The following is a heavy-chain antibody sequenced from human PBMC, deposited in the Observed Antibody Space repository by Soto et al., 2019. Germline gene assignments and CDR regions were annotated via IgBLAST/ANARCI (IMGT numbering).Heavy chain of an antibody. CDR3: ARDGGLLTASWHYDL. Sequence: QVQLVQSGADVKKPGTSVKVSCKAAGYSFTNYCMYWVRQAPGQGLEWMGMINPRTGSTRYAQKFQDRVTLTRDTSTTTVYMELSTLISGDTAVYYCARDGGLLTASWHYDLWGPGTLVTVSS. CDR2: INPRTGST. J-gene: IGHJ2*01. CDR1: GYSFTNYC. D-gene: IGHD2-15*01. V-gene: IGHV1-46*01.